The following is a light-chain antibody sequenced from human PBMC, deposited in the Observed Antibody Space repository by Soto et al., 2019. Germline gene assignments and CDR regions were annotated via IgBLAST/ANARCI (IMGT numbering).Light chain of an antibody. Sequence: DIHMTQSPSTLSASVVDRVTITCRASQSISSWLAWYQQKPGKAPKLLIYDASSLESGVPSRFSGSGSGTEFTLTISSLQPDDFATYYCQQYNSSATFGQGTKVEIK. CDR3: QQYNSSAT. CDR2: DAS. CDR1: QSISSW. J-gene: IGKJ1*01. V-gene: IGKV1-5*01.